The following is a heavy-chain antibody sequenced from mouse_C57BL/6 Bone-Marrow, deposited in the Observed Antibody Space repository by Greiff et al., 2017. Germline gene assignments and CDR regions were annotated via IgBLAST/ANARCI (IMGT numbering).Heavy chain of an antibody. CDR3: AISPYDYGSSYLFAY. CDR1: GYTFTSYW. CDR2: IDPSDSYT. J-gene: IGHJ2*01. V-gene: IGHV1-59*01. D-gene: IGHD1-1*01. Sequence: QVQLQQPGAELVRPGTSVTLSCKASGYTFTSYWMHWVKQRPGQGLEWIGVIDPSDSYTNYNQKFKGKATLTVDTSSSTAYMQLSSLTSEDSAVYYCAISPYDYGSSYLFAYWGQGTTLTVSA.